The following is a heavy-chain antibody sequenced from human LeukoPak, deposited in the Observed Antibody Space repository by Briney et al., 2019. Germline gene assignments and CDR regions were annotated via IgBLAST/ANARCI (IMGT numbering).Heavy chain of an antibody. CDR3: VRSGGYCSSTTCHVEYFDL. CDR1: GDSISSGNY. D-gene: IGHD2-2*01. V-gene: IGHV4-38-2*02. CDR2: IFHTGST. Sequence: PSETLSLTCTVSGDSISSGNYWGWIRQPPGKGLEWIGSIFHTGSTYFNLSLKSRVTITVDTSKNQFSLKLSSVIAADTAVYYCVRSGGYCSSTTCHVEYFDLWGQGTLVTVSS. J-gene: IGHJ1*01.